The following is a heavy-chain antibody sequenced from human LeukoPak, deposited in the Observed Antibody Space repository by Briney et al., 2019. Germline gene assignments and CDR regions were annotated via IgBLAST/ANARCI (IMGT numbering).Heavy chain of an antibody. D-gene: IGHD2-2*01. CDR3: ARGTREGYCSSTSCYVWFDP. J-gene: IGHJ5*02. Sequence: ASVKVSCKASGYTFTGYYMHWVRQAPGQGLEWMGWINPNSGGTNYAQKFQARVTMTRDTSISTAYMELSRLRSDDTAVYYCARGTREGYCSSTSCYVWFDPWGQGTLVTVSS. CDR2: INPNSGGT. V-gene: IGHV1-2*02. CDR1: GYTFTGYY.